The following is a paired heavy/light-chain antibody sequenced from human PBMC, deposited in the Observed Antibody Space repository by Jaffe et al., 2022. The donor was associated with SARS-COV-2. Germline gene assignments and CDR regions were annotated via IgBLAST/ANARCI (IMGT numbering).Light chain of an antibody. J-gene: IGKJ5*01. CDR1: RTVLYSSNNKNY. Sequence: DIVMTQSPDSLTVSLGERATINCKSSRTVLYSSNNKNYLAWYQQKPGQPPKLLIYWASTRESGVPDRFSGSGSGTDFTLTISSLQAEDVAVYYCQQYYSPPITFGQGTRLEIK. CDR2: WAS. CDR3: QQYYSPPIT. V-gene: IGKV4-1*01.
Heavy chain of an antibody. CDR2: LSYDGSHR. V-gene: IGHV3-30*04. Sequence: QVQLMESGGGVVQPGRSLRLSCAASGFTFSTYTMHWVRQAPGKGLEWVALLSYDGSHRFYADSVKGRFTISRDNSNNTLYLQMNSLRAEDTAVYYCARDGPYCSGGSCYSTNWFDPWGQGILVTVSS. CDR1: GFTFSTYT. J-gene: IGHJ5*02. D-gene: IGHD2-15*01. CDR3: ARDGPYCSGGSCYSTNWFDP.